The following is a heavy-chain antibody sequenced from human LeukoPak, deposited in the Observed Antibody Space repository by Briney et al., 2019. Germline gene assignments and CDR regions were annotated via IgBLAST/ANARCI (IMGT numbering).Heavy chain of an antibody. CDR2: ISGSGDKT. CDR1: GVTFSDYA. J-gene: IGHJ6*03. D-gene: IGHD2-15*01. Sequence: GGSLRLSCAASGVTFSDYAMSWVRDAPGGGLEWVSAISGSGDKTFPADSVKGRFATSRDNSKNTLSLKMSSLRVEDSAVYFCAKDTSAWWYHRAYMNVWGTGTTVTVSS. V-gene: IGHV3-23*01. CDR3: AKDTSAWWYHRAYMNV.